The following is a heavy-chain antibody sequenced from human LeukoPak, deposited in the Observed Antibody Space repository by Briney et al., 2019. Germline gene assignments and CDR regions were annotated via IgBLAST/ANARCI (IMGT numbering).Heavy chain of an antibody. CDR2: ISYDGSNK. CDR3: ARDTVGYYYDSSGYYRD. Sequence: PGGSLRLSCAASGFTFSSYAMHWVRQAPGKGLEWVAVISYDGSNKYYADSVKGRFTISRDNSKNTLYLQMNSLRAEDTAVYYCARDTVGYYYDSSGYYRDWGQGTLVTVSS. J-gene: IGHJ4*02. V-gene: IGHV3-30*04. CDR1: GFTFSSYA. D-gene: IGHD3-22*01.